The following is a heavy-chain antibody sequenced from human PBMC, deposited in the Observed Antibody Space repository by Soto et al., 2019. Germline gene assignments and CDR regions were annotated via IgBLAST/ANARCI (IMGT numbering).Heavy chain of an antibody. CDR2: SSNSGSFT. Sequence: GGSLRLSCTASGFNLSDHYMSWIRQAPGKGLEWIGYSSNSGSFTRYADSVKGRFSISRDNAKNSLYLQINSLRGDDTAIYYCVKSGDNYNALDYWGQGTPVTVSS. J-gene: IGHJ4*02. D-gene: IGHD1-1*01. CDR1: GFNLSDHY. V-gene: IGHV3-11*06. CDR3: VKSGDNYNALDY.